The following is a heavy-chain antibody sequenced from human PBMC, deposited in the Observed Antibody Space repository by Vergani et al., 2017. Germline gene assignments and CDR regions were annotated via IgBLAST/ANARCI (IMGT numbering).Heavy chain of an antibody. CDR1: GGSISSGSYY. D-gene: IGHD3-16*01. V-gene: IGHV4-61*02. J-gene: IGHJ6*03. CDR3: ARSGGDKYYYYYMDV. Sequence: QVQLQESGQGLVKPSQTLSLTCTVSGGSISSGSYYWGWIRQPAGKGLEWIGRIYTSGSTNYNPSLKSRVTISVDTSKNQFSLKLSSVTAADTAVYYCARSGGDKYYYYYMDVWGKGTTVTVSS. CDR2: IYTSGST.